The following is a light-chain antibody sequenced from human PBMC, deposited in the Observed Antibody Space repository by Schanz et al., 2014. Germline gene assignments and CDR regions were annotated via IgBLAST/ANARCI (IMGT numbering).Light chain of an antibody. CDR3: QKYNDGSPT. CDR2: AIS. CDR1: RDISNN. Sequence: DIQMTQSPSSLSASVGDRVTITCRASRDISNNLAWYQQKPGKVPKLLIYAISLLQSGVPSRFSGSGSGTDFTLTISSLQPEDVATYYCQKYNDGSPTLGQGTKVEI. J-gene: IGKJ1*01. V-gene: IGKV1-27*01.